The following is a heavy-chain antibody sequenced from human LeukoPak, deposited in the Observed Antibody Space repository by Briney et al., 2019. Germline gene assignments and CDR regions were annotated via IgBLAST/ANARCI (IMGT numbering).Heavy chain of an antibody. D-gene: IGHD2-2*01. J-gene: IGHJ4*02. CDR1: GLTFSSFA. CDR2: ISGSADNT. Sequence: GGSLRLSCAASGLTFSSFAMSWVRQAPGKGLEWVSAISGSADNTIYADSVKGRFTISRDNSKNTLYLQMNSLRAEDTAVYYCAILGYCISVRCQGDYWGQGTLVTVSS. CDR3: AILGYCISVRCQGDY. V-gene: IGHV3-23*01.